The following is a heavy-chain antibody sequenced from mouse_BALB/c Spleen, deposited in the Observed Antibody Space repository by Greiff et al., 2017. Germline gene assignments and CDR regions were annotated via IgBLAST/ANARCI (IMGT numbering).Heavy chain of an antibody. J-gene: IGHJ3*01. CDR2: INPDSSTI. CDR3: AGGDSAWCAV. CDR1: GFDFSRYW. V-gene: IGHV4-1*02. Sequence: DVKLQESGGGLVQPGGSLKFSCAASGFDFSRYWMSWVRQAPGKGLEWIGEINPDSSTIKSKPYLKDKFIISRDNAKNTLYLQMSKVRSQDTALYCCAGGDSAWCAVWGAETLVTVSA. D-gene: IGHD2-12*01.